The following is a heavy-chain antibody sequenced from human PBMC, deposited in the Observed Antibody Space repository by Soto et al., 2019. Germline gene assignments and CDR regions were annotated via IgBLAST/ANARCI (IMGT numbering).Heavy chain of an antibody. Sequence: EVQLVESGGGLVKPGGSLRLSCEASGFTFSNFGMHWVRQAPGKGLEWVSFISSSSRDIYYADSLKGRFTISRDNAKNSLYLQMSSLRAEDTALYYCARDHYGSGSPPGYWGQGILVTVSS. CDR2: ISSSSRDI. V-gene: IGHV3-21*01. CDR3: ARDHYGSGSPPGY. J-gene: IGHJ4*02. CDR1: GFTFSNFG. D-gene: IGHD3-10*01.